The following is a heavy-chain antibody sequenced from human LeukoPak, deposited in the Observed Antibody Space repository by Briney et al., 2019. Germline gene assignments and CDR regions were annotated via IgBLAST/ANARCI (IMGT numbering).Heavy chain of an antibody. Sequence: PGGSLRLSCAASGFTVSSNYMSWVRQAPGKGLEWVSVIYSGGSTYYADSVKGRFTISRDNSKKTLYLQMNSLRAEDTAVYYCARDSYDTSGHIPWGQGTLVTVSS. CDR1: GFTVSSNY. D-gene: IGHD3-22*01. J-gene: IGHJ5*02. V-gene: IGHV3-66*02. CDR2: IYSGGST. CDR3: ARDSYDTSGHIP.